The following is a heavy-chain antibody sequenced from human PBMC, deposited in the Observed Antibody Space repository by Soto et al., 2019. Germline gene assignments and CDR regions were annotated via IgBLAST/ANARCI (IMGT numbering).Heavy chain of an antibody. J-gene: IGHJ4*02. CDR3: ARRGYTGYEIDY. CDR2: ISSNGGST. CDR1: GFTFSSYA. V-gene: IGHV3-64*01. D-gene: IGHD5-12*01. Sequence: EVQLVESGGGLVQPGGSLRLSCAASGFTFSSYAMHWVRQAPGKGLEYVSDISSNGGSTYYANSVKGRFTISRDNSKNTVDLQIGSLRDEDMAVYYCARRGYTGYEIDYWGQGTLVTVSS.